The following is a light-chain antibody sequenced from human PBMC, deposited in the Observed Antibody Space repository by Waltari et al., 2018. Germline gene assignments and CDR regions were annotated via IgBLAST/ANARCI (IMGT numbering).Light chain of an antibody. CDR2: DVS. V-gene: IGKV3-20*01. CDR1: QSVSSTH. CDR3: QQYGSSPYT. J-gene: IGKJ2*01. Sequence: EIVLTQSPGTLSLSQGERATLSCRASQSVSSTHLAWYQQKPGQAPRLLIDDVSSRAAGIPDRFSGSGSGTDFSLTISRLEPEDFAVYYCQQYGSSPYTFGQGTKLEIK.